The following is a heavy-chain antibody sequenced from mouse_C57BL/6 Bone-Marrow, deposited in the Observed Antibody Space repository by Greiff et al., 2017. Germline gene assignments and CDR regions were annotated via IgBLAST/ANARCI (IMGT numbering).Heavy chain of an antibody. Sequence: VQLQQSGPGLVQPSQCLSITCTVSGFSLTSYGVHWVRQSPGKGLEWLGVIWSGGSTAYNAAFMSRLSITKDNSKSQVFFEMNSLQADDTAIYYCAKGGVTRYYDAMDYWGQGTSVTVSS. J-gene: IGHJ4*01. D-gene: IGHD2-5*01. CDR1: GFSLTSYG. V-gene: IGHV2-5*01. CDR3: AKGGVTRYYDAMDY. CDR2: IWSGGST.